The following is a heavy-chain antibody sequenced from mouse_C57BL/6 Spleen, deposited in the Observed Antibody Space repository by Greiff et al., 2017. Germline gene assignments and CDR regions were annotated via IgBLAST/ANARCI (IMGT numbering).Heavy chain of an antibody. CDR2: ISSGSSTI. Sequence: EVKLVESGGGLVKPGGSLKLSCAASGFTFSDYGMHWVRQAPEKGLEWVAYISSGSSTIYYADTVKGRFTISSDNAKITLFLQMTSLRSEDTSMYYCARRDYYGSTFMDYWGQGTSVTVSS. J-gene: IGHJ4*01. CDR1: GFTFSDYG. D-gene: IGHD1-1*01. CDR3: ARRDYYGSTFMDY. V-gene: IGHV5-17*01.